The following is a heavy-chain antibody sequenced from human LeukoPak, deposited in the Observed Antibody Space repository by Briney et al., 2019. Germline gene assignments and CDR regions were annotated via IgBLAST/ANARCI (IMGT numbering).Heavy chain of an antibody. CDR1: GGSISSSSYY. CDR3: ARTRRQYYYDSSGYYEWFDP. J-gene: IGHJ5*02. CDR2: IYYSGST. D-gene: IGHD3-22*01. Sequence: SETLSLTCTVSGGSISSSSYYWGWIRQPPGKGLEWIGSIYYSGSTYYNPSLKSRVTISVDTSKNQFSLKLSSVTAADTAVYYCARTRRQYYYDSSGYYEWFDPWGQGTLVTVSS. V-gene: IGHV4-39*07.